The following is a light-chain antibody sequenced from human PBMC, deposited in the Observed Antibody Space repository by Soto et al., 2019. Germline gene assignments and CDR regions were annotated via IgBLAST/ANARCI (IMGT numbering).Light chain of an antibody. V-gene: IGKV1-39*01. J-gene: IGKJ2*01. Sequence: DMQMTQAPSSLSASVGDRVTINCRPSQPIDNYLNWYQHKPGKAPKLLIYGASTLQSGVSSRFTGSASGTDFTLTIDKLQAEDFATYYCQQTYTIPFAFGQGTKLEI. CDR1: QPIDNY. CDR2: GAS. CDR3: QQTYTIPFA.